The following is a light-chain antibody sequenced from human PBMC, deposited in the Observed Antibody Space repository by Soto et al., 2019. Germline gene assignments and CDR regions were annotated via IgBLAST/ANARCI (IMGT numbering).Light chain of an antibody. CDR2: SNN. Sequence: QSVLTQPPSASGTPGQRVTISCSGSSSNIGSNTVNWYQQLPGTATKLLNYSNNQRPSGVPDPSSASKSGTPAPLAINGLHFVVLTDYSCAAWDKSVNGNVFGSGTEVT. CDR3: AAWDKSVNGNV. CDR1: SSNIGSNT. J-gene: IGLJ1*01. V-gene: IGLV1-44*01.